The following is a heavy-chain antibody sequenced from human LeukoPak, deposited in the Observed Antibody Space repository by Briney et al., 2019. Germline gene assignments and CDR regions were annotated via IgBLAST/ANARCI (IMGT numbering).Heavy chain of an antibody. D-gene: IGHD1-26*01. CDR3: ARSWGLLGWFDP. V-gene: IGHV1-18*01. Sequence: EASVKVSCTASGHTFTSYGISWVRQAPGQGLEWMGWISAYNGNTNYAQKLQGRVTMTTDTSTSTAYMELRSLRSDDTAVYYCARSWGLLGWFDPWGQGTLVTVSS. CDR1: GHTFTSYG. J-gene: IGHJ5*02. CDR2: ISAYNGNT.